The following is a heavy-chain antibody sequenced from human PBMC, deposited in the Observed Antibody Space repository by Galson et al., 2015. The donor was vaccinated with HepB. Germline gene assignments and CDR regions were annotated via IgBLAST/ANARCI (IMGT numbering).Heavy chain of an antibody. J-gene: IGHJ5*02. Sequence: SVKVSCKASGGTFSSYAISWVRQAPGQGLEWMGRIIPILGIANYAQKFQGRVTITADKSTSTAYMELSSLRSEDTAVYYRAREASGGGFDPWGQGTLVTVSS. CDR3: AREASGGGFDP. CDR1: GGTFSSYA. D-gene: IGHD3-10*01. CDR2: IIPILGIA. V-gene: IGHV1-69*04.